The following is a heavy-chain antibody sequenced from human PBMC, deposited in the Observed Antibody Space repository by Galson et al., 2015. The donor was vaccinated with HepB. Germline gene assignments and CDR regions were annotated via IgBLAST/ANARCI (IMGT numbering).Heavy chain of an antibody. CDR3: ARDVGGSGYYGMDV. V-gene: IGHV1-18*01. D-gene: IGHD3-10*01. CDR2: ISAYNGNT. Sequence: SVKVSCKASGYTFTNYYINWVRQAPGQGLEWMGWISAYNGNTNYAQKLQGRVTMTTDTSTSTAYMELRSLRSDDTAVYYCARDVGGSGYYGMDVWGQGTTVTVSS. J-gene: IGHJ6*02. CDR1: GYTFTNYY.